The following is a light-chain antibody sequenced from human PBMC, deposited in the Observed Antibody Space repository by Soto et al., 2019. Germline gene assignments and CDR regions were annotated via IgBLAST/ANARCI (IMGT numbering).Light chain of an antibody. CDR3: QQYMSSPLT. CDR1: QTVSNNY. Sequence: EIVLTQSPGTLSLSPGERATLSCRASQTVSNNYLAWYQQKPGQAPRLVIYGASNRATGIPDRFSASGSGTDFTLTISRLEPEDFAVYYCQQYMSSPLTFGQGTKVDIK. CDR2: GAS. J-gene: IGKJ1*01. V-gene: IGKV3-20*01.